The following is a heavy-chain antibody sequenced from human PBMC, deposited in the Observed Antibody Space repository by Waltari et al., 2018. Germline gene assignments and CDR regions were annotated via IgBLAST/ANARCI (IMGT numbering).Heavy chain of an antibody. D-gene: IGHD1-7*01. CDR2: IYYSGVT. CDR1: GDSLSSNLF. J-gene: IGHJ3*02. CDR3: ARVLTTGTVAFDI. V-gene: IGHV4-38-2*01. Sequence: QVQLRESGPGLVKPSETLSLTCVISGDSLSSNLFWGWIRQSPEKGLEWIGNIYYSGVTYYSPFRKSRVFISIDTPRRQFSLKLTSVTAADTAVYYCARVLTTGTVAFDIWGQGTLVTVSS.